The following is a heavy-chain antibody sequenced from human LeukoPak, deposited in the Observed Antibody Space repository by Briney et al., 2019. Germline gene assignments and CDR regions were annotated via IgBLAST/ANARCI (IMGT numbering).Heavy chain of an antibody. D-gene: IGHD3-22*01. CDR2: IYYSGGT. Sequence: SETLSLTCTVSGGSIISTNYYWGWIHLPPGKGLEWIGSIYYSGGTYYNPSLKSRVTISVDTSKNQFSLKLSSVTAADTAVYYCARETRRTRYDTSGYYDYWGQGTLFTVSS. V-gene: IGHV4-39*01. CDR3: ARETRRTRYDTSGYYDY. J-gene: IGHJ4*02. CDR1: GGSIISTNYY.